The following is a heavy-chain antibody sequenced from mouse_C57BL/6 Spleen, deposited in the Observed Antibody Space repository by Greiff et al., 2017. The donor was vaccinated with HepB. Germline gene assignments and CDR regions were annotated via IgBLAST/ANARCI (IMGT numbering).Heavy chain of an antibody. CDR3: TTYSDYGNWFAY. CDR2: IYPGNSDT. V-gene: IGHV1-5*01. J-gene: IGHJ3*01. D-gene: IGHD2-4*01. CDR1: GYTFTSYW. Sequence: EVQVVESGTVLARPGASVKMSCKTSGYTFTSYWMHWVKQRPGQGLEWIGAIYPGNSDTSYNQKFKGKAKLTAVTSASTAYMELSSLTNEDSAVYYCTTYSDYGNWFAYWGQGTLVTVSA.